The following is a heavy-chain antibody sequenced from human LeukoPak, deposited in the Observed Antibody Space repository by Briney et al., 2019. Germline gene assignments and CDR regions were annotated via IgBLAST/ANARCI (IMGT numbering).Heavy chain of an antibody. CDR1: GYTFTGYY. J-gene: IGHJ4*02. CDR3: ARVLYYYDSSGYRTNYFDY. CDR2: INPNRGGT. D-gene: IGHD3-22*01. Sequence: ASVKVSCKASGYTFTGYYMHWVRQAPGQGLEWMGWINPNRGGTNYAQKFQGRVTMTRDTSISTAYMELSRLRSDDTAVYYCARVLYYYDSSGYRTNYFDYWGQGTLVTVSS. V-gene: IGHV1-2*02.